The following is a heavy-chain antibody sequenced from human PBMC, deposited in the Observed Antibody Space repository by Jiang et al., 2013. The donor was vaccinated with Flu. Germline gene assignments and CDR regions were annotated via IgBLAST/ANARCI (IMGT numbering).Heavy chain of an antibody. Sequence: QLVESGGGLVKPGGSLRLSCAASGFTFSSYSMNWVRQAPGKGLEWVSSISSSSSYIYYADSVKGRFTISRDNAKNSLYLQMNSLRAEDTAVYYCARDLGGYSFTFDYWGQGTLVTVSS. V-gene: IGHV3-21*01. CDR2: ISSSSSYI. CDR1: GFTFSSYS. CDR3: ARDLGGYSFTFDY. J-gene: IGHJ4*02. D-gene: IGHD3-16*01.